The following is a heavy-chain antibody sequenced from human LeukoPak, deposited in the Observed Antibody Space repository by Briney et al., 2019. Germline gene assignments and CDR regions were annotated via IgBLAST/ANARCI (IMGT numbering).Heavy chain of an antibody. D-gene: IGHD3-16*02. Sequence: SETLSLTCTVSGGSISSYYWSWIRQPPGKGLEWIGYIYYSGSTNYNPSLKSRVTISVDTSKNQFSLKLSSVTAADTAVYYCARAHYDYVWGSYRYTYYFDYWGQGTLVTVSS. CDR3: ARAHYDYVWGSYRYTYYFDY. J-gene: IGHJ4*02. CDR2: IYYSGST. CDR1: GGSISSYY. V-gene: IGHV4-59*01.